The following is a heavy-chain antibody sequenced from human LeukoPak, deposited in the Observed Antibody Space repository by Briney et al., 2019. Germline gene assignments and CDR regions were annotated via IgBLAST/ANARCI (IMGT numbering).Heavy chain of an antibody. CDR3: ARHFDYGDYLDY. V-gene: IGHV4-59*08. Sequence: SETLSLTCTVSGGSIGSYYWSWIRQPPGKGLEWIGYIYYSGSTNYNPSLKSRVAISVDTSKNQFSLKLSSVTAADTAVYYCARHFDYGDYLDYWGQGTLVTVSS. CDR2: IYYSGST. D-gene: IGHD4-17*01. J-gene: IGHJ4*02. CDR1: GGSIGSYY.